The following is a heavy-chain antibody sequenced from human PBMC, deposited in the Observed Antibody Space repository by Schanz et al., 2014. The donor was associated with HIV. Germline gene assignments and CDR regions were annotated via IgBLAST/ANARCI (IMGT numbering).Heavy chain of an antibody. D-gene: IGHD3-3*01. J-gene: IGHJ4*02. V-gene: IGHV3-23*01. CDR3: ARAPSDFWMAYFDY. CDR2: IGNGGGRR. Sequence: EVQLLESGGGLVQPGGSLRLSCGASGFIFSSYGMSWVRQAPRKGLEWVSLIGNGGGRRYYADSVKGRFTISRDNSKNTVYLQMTGLRAEDTAVYYCARAPSDFWMAYFDYWGQGTLVTVSS. CDR1: GFIFSSYG.